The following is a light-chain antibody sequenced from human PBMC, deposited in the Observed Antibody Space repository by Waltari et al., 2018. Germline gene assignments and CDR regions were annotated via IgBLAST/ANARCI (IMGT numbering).Light chain of an antibody. CDR1: SGSVSTTSY. V-gene: IGLV8-61*01. Sequence: QTVVTQEPSLSVSPGGTVTLTCALTSGSVSTTSYATWYQQTPGQPPRTLVYKGSGRSSGVPDRFPGSIFGNKAALTITGAQADDECNYYCALYMGSGIWVFGGGTKLTVL. CDR3: ALYMGSGIWV. J-gene: IGLJ3*02. CDR2: KGS.